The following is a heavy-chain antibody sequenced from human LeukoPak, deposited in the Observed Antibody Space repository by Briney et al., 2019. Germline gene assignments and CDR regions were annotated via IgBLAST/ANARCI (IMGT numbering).Heavy chain of an antibody. V-gene: IGHV4-39*01. CDR1: GGSITTNNYY. J-gene: IGHJ5*02. D-gene: IGHD3-9*01. CDR2: IYYSGAT. CDR3: ARSTGYYAPFDP. Sequence: PSETLSLTCNVSGGSITTNNYYWDWIRQPPGKGLEWIGRIYYSGATYYNPSLKSRITISVDTSKNQFSLNLSSLTAADTAVYYCARSTGYYAPFDPWGQGTLVTVSS.